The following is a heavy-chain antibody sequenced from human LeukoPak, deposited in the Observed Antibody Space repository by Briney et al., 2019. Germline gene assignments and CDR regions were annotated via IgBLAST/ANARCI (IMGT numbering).Heavy chain of an antibody. J-gene: IGHJ6*02. V-gene: IGHV4-59*01. CDR2: IYYMGGT. D-gene: IGHD2-2*01. Sequence: SETLSLTCTVSVGSISGYYWSWIRHPPGKGLNGMGYIYYMGGTNYNPSLKSRVTISVDTSKNQFSLKLSSVTAADTAVYYCARASEDIVVVPAAMGYYYYGMDVWGQGTTVTVSS. CDR3: ARASEDIVVVPAAMGYYYYGMDV. CDR1: VGSISGYY.